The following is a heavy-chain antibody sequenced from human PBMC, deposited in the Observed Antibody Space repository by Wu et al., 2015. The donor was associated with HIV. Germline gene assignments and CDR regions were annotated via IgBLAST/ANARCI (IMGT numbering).Heavy chain of an antibody. V-gene: IGHV1-46*01. CDR2: INPSGGST. Sequence: QVQLVQSGAEVKKPGASVKVSCKASGYTFTSYYMHWVRQAPGQGLEWMGIINPSGGSTSYAQKFQGRVTMTRDTSTSTVYMELSSLRSEDTAVYYCARRGSYDSSGYPFDYVGPGNAGHRLL. CDR1: GYTFTSYY. D-gene: IGHD3-22*01. J-gene: IGHJ4*02. CDR3: ARRGSYDSSGYPFDY.